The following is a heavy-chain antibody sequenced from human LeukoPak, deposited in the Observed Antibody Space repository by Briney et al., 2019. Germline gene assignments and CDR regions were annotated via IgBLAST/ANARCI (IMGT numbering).Heavy chain of an antibody. J-gene: IGHJ4*02. Sequence: PGGSLRLSCAASGFAFSTYGMHWVRQAPGKGPEWVAFTRYDGSHSEYEDSVKGRFSIARDDSKSTLYLQMNGLRAEDTGVYYCARDNSYGFMGCMDYWGQGTRVTVSS. CDR2: TRYDGSHS. CDR3: ARDNSYGFMGCMDY. V-gene: IGHV3-30*02. CDR1: GFAFSTYG. D-gene: IGHD5-18*01.